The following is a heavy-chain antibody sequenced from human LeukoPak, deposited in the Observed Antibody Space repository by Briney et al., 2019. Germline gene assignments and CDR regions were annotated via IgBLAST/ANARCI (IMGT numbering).Heavy chain of an antibody. CDR1: GFTFSSYW. CDR3: ARAPSEIGGYYPEYFRH. J-gene: IGHJ1*01. Sequence: GGSLRLSCAASGFTFSSYWMHWVRQAPGKGLVLVSRIKSDGSTRYADSVKGRFTISRDNAKNTVSLKMNSLRAEDTGVYYCARAPSEIGGYYPEYFRHWGQGTLVTVSP. V-gene: IGHV3-74*01. CDR2: IKSDGST. D-gene: IGHD3-22*01.